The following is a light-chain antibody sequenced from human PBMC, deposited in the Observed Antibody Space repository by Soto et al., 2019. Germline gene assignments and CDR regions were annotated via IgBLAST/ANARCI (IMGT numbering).Light chain of an antibody. Sequence: QSVLTQPASVSGSPGQSITISCTGTSSDIGGYKYVSWYQQHPGKAPKLIIFEVSNRPSGVSDRFSGSNSGNTASLTISGLQAEDEADYYCSSFTTSSPYVFGTGTKVTVL. CDR1: SSDIGGYKY. CDR3: SSFTTSSPYV. V-gene: IGLV2-14*01. J-gene: IGLJ1*01. CDR2: EVS.